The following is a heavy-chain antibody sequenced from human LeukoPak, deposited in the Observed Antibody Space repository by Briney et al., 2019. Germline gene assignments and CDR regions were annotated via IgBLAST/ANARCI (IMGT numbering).Heavy chain of an antibody. Sequence: SETLSLTCTVSGGSISSSSYYWGWIRKPPGKGLEWIGSIYYSGSTYYNPSLKSRVTISVDTSKNQFSLKLSSVTAADTAVYYCAEGVRGVGYYFDYWGQGTLVTVSS. J-gene: IGHJ4*02. CDR3: AEGVRGVGYYFDY. CDR1: GGSISSSSYY. V-gene: IGHV4-39*01. CDR2: IYYSGST. D-gene: IGHD3-10*01.